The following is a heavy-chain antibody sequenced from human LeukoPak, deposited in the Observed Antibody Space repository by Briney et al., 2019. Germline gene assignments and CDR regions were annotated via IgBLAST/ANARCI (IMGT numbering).Heavy chain of an antibody. J-gene: IGHJ4*02. CDR1: GFTFSNAW. CDR3: STGGYYLDY. D-gene: IGHD3-16*01. CDR2: IKSKVDGGTI. Sequence: PGGSLRLSCTASGFTFSNAWMNWVRQAPGKGLEWVGRIKSKVDGGTIDYAAPVKDRFSISRDDSKNTMYLQMNSLKTEDTGIYYCSTGGYYLDYWGQGSLVTVSS. V-gene: IGHV3-15*07.